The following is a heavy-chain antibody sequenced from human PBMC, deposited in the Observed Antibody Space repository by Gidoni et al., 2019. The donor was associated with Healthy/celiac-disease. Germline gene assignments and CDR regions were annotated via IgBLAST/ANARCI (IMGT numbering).Heavy chain of an antibody. V-gene: IGHV5-51*01. D-gene: IGHD1-7*01. J-gene: IGHJ4*02. Sequence: EVQLVQSGAEVKTPGESLQISCKGSRYSFTSYWFGWVRQMPGQGLEWMGVIYPGDTDTRYSPSFQGQITIAADKSISTAYLQWSSLKAADNARYYCARQAEGTFDYWGQGTLVTVSS. CDR3: ARQAEGTFDY. CDR1: RYSFTSYW. CDR2: IYPGDTDT.